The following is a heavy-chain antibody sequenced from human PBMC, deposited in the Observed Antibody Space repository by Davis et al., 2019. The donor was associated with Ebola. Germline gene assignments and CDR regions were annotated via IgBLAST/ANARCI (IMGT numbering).Heavy chain of an antibody. D-gene: IGHD6-19*01. CDR2: IYSGGST. CDR1: GFTVSSNY. J-gene: IGHJ4*02. Sequence: PGGSLRLSCAASGFTVSSNYMSWVRQAPGKGLEWVSVIYSGGSTYYADSVKGRFTISRDNSKNTLYLQMNSLRAEDTAVYYCAREPAGAVPEDYWGQGTLVTVSS. V-gene: IGHV3-53*01. CDR3: AREPAGAVPEDY.